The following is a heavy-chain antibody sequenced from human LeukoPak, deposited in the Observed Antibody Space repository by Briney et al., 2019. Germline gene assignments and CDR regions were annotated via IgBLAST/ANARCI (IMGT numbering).Heavy chain of an antibody. J-gene: IGHJ4*02. D-gene: IGHD1-7*01. V-gene: IGHV4-59*12. CDR3: ARVRNYLFDY. Sequence: SETLSLTCTVSGVSSSSSYWSWIRQPPGKGLEWIGYIYHSGSTYYNPSLKSRVTISVDRSKNQFSLKLSSVTAADTAVYYCARVRNYLFDYWGQGTLVTVSS. CDR2: IYHSGST. CDR1: GVSSSSSY.